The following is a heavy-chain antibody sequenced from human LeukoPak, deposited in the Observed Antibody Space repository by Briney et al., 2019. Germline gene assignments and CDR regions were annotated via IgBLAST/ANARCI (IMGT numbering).Heavy chain of an antibody. CDR3: ARDGRYCSGGSCYPSRTYYFDY. V-gene: IGHV3-30-3*01. CDR2: ILYDGSNT. J-gene: IGHJ4*02. Sequence: TGGSLRLSSAAPGFTFSGYTMHWVRHAPGRGLEWVAVILYDGSNTYSADSVKGRFTISRDKSKDTLYLQMNSLRAEDTAVYYCARDGRYCSGGSCYPSRTYYFDYWGQGTLVTVSS. D-gene: IGHD2-15*01. CDR1: GFTFSGYT.